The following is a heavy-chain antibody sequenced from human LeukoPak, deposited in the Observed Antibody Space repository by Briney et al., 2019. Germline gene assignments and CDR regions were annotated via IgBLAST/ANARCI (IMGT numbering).Heavy chain of an antibody. CDR3: ARAGYYRFDH. CDR1: GFTFSTSW. D-gene: IGHD4-11*01. J-gene: IGHJ4*02. Sequence: PGGSLRLSCAASGFTFSTSWMHWVRQAPGKGLVWVSRINSDGTTIDYADSVKGRFTISRDNAKNTLYLQMNSLRDEDTAVYYCARAGYYRFDHWGQGTVHTVSS. V-gene: IGHV3-74*01. CDR2: INSDGTTI.